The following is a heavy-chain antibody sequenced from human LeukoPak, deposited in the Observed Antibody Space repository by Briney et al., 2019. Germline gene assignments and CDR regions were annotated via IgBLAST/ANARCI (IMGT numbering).Heavy chain of an antibody. Sequence: GGSLRLSCAASGFTFSSYWMSWVRQAPGKGREWVANIKQDGSEKYYVDSVKGRFTVSRDNAKNSLYLQMNSLRAEDTAVYYCARVTTSQYYDFWSGYYLYNWFDPWGQGTLVTVSS. D-gene: IGHD3-3*01. CDR3: ARVTTSQYYDFWSGYYLYNWFDP. CDR2: IKQDGSEK. CDR1: GFTFSSYW. V-gene: IGHV3-7*01. J-gene: IGHJ5*02.